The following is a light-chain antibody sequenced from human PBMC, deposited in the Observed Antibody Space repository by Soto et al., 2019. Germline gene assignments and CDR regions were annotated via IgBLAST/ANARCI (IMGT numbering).Light chain of an antibody. J-gene: IGLJ1*01. CDR3: GSYTSSAYV. V-gene: IGLV2-14*01. CDR1: SSDVGSYRY. CDR2: EVT. Sequence: QSALSQPASVSGSPGQSITISCGGTSSDVGSYRYVSWYQQRPGEAPKLLIYEVTNRPSGISDRFSASKSGNTASLTISGLRYVDEADYFCGSYTSSAYVFGTGTKVTVL.